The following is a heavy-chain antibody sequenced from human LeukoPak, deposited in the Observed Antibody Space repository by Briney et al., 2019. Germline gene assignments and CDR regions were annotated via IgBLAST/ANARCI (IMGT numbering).Heavy chain of an antibody. V-gene: IGHV3-7*01. Sequence: GGSLRLSCATSGFSFNIYWMTWVRQAPGKGLEWVANINQDGSETDYVDSVRGRFTISRDNAKNSLFLQMNSLRAEDTAVFYCVRVASWGGITMRSLDYWGQGALVTVSS. CDR3: VRVASWGGITMRSLDY. CDR2: INQDGSET. J-gene: IGHJ4*02. D-gene: IGHD3-22*01. CDR1: GFSFNIYW.